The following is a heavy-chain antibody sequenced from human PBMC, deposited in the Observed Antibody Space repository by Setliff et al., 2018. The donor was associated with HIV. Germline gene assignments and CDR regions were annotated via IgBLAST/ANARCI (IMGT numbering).Heavy chain of an antibody. J-gene: IGHJ6*02. CDR2: IIPIFGTA. CDR3: ARGVYCSGGSCSWRDLRTYGMDV. D-gene: IGHD2-15*01. V-gene: IGHV1-69*13. Sequence: GASVKVSCKASGGTFSSYAISWVRQAPGQGLEWMGGIIPIFGTANYAQKFQGRVTITADESTSAAYMELSSLRSEDTAVYYCARGVYCSGGSCSWRDLRTYGMDVWGQGTTVTVSS. CDR1: GGTFSSYA.